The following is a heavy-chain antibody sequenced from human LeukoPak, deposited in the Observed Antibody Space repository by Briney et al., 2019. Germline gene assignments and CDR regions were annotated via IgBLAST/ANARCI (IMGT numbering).Heavy chain of an antibody. J-gene: IGHJ3*02. CDR3: ARGLFLSGYLDAFDI. CDR1: GFTVSNKY. Sequence: GGSLRLSCADSGFTVSNKYMTWVRQAPGKGLEWVSLIYSDGRTYYADSVKGRCTISRDNSKNTLYLQMNSLRVEDTAVYYCARGLFLSGYLDAFDIWGQGTVVTVSS. D-gene: IGHD3-22*01. V-gene: IGHV3-53*01. CDR2: IYSDGRT.